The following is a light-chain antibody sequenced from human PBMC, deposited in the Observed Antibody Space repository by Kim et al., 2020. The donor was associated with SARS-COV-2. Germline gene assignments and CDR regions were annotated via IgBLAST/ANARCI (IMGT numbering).Light chain of an antibody. CDR3: SSYAGSNTYV. CDR1: SSDVGGYKF. J-gene: IGLJ1*01. V-gene: IGLV2-8*01. CDR2: DVS. Sequence: QSALTQPPSASGSPGQSVTISCTGTSSDVGGYKFVSWYQQHPGKAPKILIYDVSKRPSGVPDRFSGSRSGNTASLTVSGLQPEDEADYYCSSYAGSNTYVFGSGTKVTVL.